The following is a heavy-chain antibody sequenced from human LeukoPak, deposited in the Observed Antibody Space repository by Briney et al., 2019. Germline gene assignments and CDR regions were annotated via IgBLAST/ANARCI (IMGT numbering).Heavy chain of an antibody. CDR2: IIPIFGTA. V-gene: IGHV1-69*13. CDR3: ASLGGGSTVTTYLNY. J-gene: IGHJ4*02. D-gene: IGHD4-17*01. CDR1: RGAFSTYA. Sequence: SVKVSCKASRGAFSTYAINWVRQAPGQGLEWMGGIIPIFGTANYAQKFQGRVTITADESTSTAYMELSSLRSEDTAVYYCASLGGGSTVTTYLNYWGQGTLVIVSS.